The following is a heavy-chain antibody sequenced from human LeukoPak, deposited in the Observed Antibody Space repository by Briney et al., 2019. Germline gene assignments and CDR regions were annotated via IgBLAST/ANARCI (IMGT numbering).Heavy chain of an antibody. CDR2: INSDGSRT. Sequence: GSLRLSCASSGFTFSSYWMYLVRPAPGKGPVCVSRINSDGSRTNYADAVKGRFITSRNDTKNTLYLQMNSLRAEDTAVYYCAGDRGWLQFDYWGQGTLVTVSS. J-gene: IGHJ4*02. CDR3: AGDRGWLQFDY. V-gene: IGHV3-74*01. CDR1: GFTFSSYW. D-gene: IGHD5-24*01.